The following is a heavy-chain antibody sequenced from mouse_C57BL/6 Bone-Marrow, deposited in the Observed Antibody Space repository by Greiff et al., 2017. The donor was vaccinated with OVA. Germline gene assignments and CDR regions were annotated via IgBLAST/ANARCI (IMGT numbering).Heavy chain of an antibody. D-gene: IGHD1-1*01. CDR1: GYTFTDYN. V-gene: IGHV1-18*01. CDR2: INPNNGGT. J-gene: IGHJ1*03. Sequence: EVKLVESGPELVKPGASVKIPCKASGYTFTDYNMDWVKQSHGKSLEWIGDINPNNGGTIYNQKFKGKATLTVDKSSSTAYMELRSLTSEDTAVYYCARSNYGSSQYFDVWGTGTTVTVSS. CDR3: ARSNYGSSQYFDV.